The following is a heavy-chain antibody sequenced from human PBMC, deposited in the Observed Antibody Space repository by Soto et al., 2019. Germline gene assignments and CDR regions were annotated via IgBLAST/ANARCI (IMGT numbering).Heavy chain of an antibody. Sequence: SGPTLVNPTQTLTLTCTFSGFSLSSKGMRVSWIRQPPGKALEWLARIDWDDDKFYSPSLRTRLTISKDTSKNQVVLTMTNVDPKDTATYYCARSPGGFTVATYFFDYWGQGALVTVSS. CDR3: ARSPGGFTVATYFFDY. V-gene: IGHV2-70*04. CDR1: GFSLSSKGMR. J-gene: IGHJ4*02. CDR2: IDWDDDK. D-gene: IGHD4-17*01.